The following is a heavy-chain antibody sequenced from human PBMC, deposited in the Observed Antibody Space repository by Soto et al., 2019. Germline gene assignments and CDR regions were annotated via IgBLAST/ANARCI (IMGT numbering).Heavy chain of an antibody. CDR3: VRVGPPSPSVIWFFDL. CDR2: IIPMLAAP. J-gene: IGHJ2*01. Sequence: QGQLVQSGAEVKKPGSSVKVSCKASGGSFRTYAINWVRQAPGQGLEWMGGIIPMLAAPTYAQKFQGRLTINADESTTTVYMELSSLTSEDTAVYYCVRVGPPSPSVIWFFDLWGRGTLVTV. V-gene: IGHV1-69*01. D-gene: IGHD2-21*01. CDR1: GGSFRTYA.